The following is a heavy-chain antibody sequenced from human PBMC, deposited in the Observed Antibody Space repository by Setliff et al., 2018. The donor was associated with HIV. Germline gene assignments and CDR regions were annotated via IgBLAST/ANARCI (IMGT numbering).Heavy chain of an antibody. Sequence: TSETLSLTCSVSGVSVSEYHWGWIRQSAEKRLEFIGRIHVGGAKNYNPSLHSRVTMSVDTSNNQISLNLRSVTAADTAVYYCARLRSSNGLFCLLDSWGPGTRVTVSS. CDR3: ARLRSSNGLFCLLDS. D-gene: IGHD2-8*01. J-gene: IGHJ4*02. CDR2: IHVGGAK. CDR1: GVSVSEYH. V-gene: IGHV4-4*07.